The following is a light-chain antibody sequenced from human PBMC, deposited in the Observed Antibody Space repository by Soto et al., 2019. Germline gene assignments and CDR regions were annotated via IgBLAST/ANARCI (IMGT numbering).Light chain of an antibody. CDR3: QQYYSYPRT. CDR2: AAS. Sequence: DIQMTQSPSSLSASIGDRVTITCRASQDISNYLAWYQQKPGKVPKLLIYAASNLQSGVPSRFSGSGSGTDFTLTISCLQSEDFATYYCQQYYSYPRTFGQGTKVDIK. CDR1: QDISNY. J-gene: IGKJ1*01. V-gene: IGKV1-27*01.